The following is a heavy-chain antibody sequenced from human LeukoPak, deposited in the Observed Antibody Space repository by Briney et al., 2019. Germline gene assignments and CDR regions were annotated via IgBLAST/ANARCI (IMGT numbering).Heavy chain of an antibody. D-gene: IGHD2-2*01. J-gene: IGHJ4*02. Sequence: SVKVSCKAPGGTFSSYAISWVRRAPGQGLEWMGGIIPIFGTANYAQKFQGRVTITADKSTSTAYMELSSLRSEDTAVYYCATLGYCSSTSCYPQTNSVDYWGQGTLVTVSS. CDR1: GGTFSSYA. V-gene: IGHV1-69*06. CDR2: IIPIFGTA. CDR3: ATLGYCSSTSCYPQTNSVDY.